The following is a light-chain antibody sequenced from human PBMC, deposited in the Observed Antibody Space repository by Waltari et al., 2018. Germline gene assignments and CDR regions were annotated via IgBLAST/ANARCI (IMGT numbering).Light chain of an antibody. V-gene: IGLV1-44*01. Sequence: QSALTQPPSASGTPGQRVTMSCSGSNSNIGSNTVNWYQQFPGTAPKLLIYSNAQGPSGFPDRVSVSKSGTSASLAISGLQSEDEADYYCAAWDDSLNGWVFGGGTKLTVL. CDR2: SNA. CDR1: NSNIGSNT. J-gene: IGLJ3*02. CDR3: AAWDDSLNGWV.